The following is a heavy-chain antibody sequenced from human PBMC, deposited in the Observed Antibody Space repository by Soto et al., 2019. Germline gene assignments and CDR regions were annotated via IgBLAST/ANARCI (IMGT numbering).Heavy chain of an antibody. Sequence: SETLSLSCTVSGGSISSGDNYWSWIRQPPGKGLEWIGYIYYSGSTYYNPSLKSRVTISVDTSKNQFSLKLNSVTAADTAVYYCASNSYGYIFYDSWGQGTLVTVSS. V-gene: IGHV4-30-4*01. CDR1: GGSISSGDNY. J-gene: IGHJ4*02. CDR3: ASNSYGYIFYDS. CDR2: IYYSGST. D-gene: IGHD5-18*01.